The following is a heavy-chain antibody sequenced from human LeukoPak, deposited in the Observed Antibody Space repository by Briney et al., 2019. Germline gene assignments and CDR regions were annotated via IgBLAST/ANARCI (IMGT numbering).Heavy chain of an antibody. J-gene: IGHJ6*03. CDR2: IRYDGSNK. V-gene: IGHV3-30*02. CDR1: GFTFSNYG. D-gene: IGHD2-15*01. CDR3: AKNGDRGAYCTGGTCYPYFYYYMDV. Sequence: GGSLRLSCAASGFTFSNYGMHWVRQAPGKGLEWVAFIRYDGSNKYYADSVKGRFTISRDNSKNTLYLQMNSLRAEDTAIYYCAKNGDRGAYCTGGTCYPYFYYYMDVWGKGTTVTI.